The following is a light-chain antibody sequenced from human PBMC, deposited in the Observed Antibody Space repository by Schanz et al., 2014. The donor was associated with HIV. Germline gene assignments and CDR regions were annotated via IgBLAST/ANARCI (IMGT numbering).Light chain of an antibody. J-gene: IGKJ1*01. V-gene: IGKV3-20*01. CDR2: GAF. CDR3: HQGGTSRGT. CDR1: QSVSSY. Sequence: EIVLTQSPVTLSLSPGERATLSCRASQSVSSYLAWYQHKPGQAPRLLIYGAFSRAPGIPDRFSGSGSGTDFTLTISRLEPEDFAVYYCHQGGTSRGTFGQGTKVESK.